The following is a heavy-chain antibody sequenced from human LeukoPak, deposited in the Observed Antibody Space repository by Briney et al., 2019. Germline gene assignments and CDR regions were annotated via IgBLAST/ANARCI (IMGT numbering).Heavy chain of an antibody. D-gene: IGHD1-26*01. CDR1: GGSISSHY. CDR2: IYYRGST. Sequence: SETLSLTCTVSGGSISSHYWSWIRQPPGKGLEWIGYIYYRGSTNYNPSLKSRVTISVDTSKNQFSLKLSSVTAADTAVYYCARQQRGATTIFDYWGQGTLVTVSS. V-gene: IGHV4-59*11. CDR3: ARQQRGATTIFDY. J-gene: IGHJ4*02.